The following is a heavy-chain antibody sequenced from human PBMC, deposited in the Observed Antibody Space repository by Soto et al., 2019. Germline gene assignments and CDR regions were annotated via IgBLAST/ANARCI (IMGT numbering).Heavy chain of an antibody. CDR2: ISHHGSNK. J-gene: IGHJ4*02. D-gene: IGHD2-15*01. Sequence: GGSLRLSCAASGFIFSSYGMHWVRQAPGKGLDWVTFISHHGSNKYYSDSVKGRFSISRDNSKNTVYLQMDSLRPEDTAVYYCAKAAGYCSGGGCYFFDYWGQGILVTVSS. CDR3: AKAAGYCSGGGCYFFDY. CDR1: GFIFSSYG. V-gene: IGHV3-30*18.